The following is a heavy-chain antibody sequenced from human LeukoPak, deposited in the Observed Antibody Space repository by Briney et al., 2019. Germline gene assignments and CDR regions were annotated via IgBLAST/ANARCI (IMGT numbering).Heavy chain of an antibody. Sequence: HPGGSLRLSCAASGFTFSTYWMSWVRQAPGKGLEWVANIQQDGNEKYYVDSVKGRFTISRDNAKNSLYLQMNSLRVEDTAVYYCARDGRFPPEVLPRYFDYWGQGTLVTVSS. J-gene: IGHJ4*02. CDR2: IQQDGNEK. CDR3: ARDGRFPPEVLPRYFDY. V-gene: IGHV3-7*01. D-gene: IGHD1-26*01. CDR1: GFTFSTYW.